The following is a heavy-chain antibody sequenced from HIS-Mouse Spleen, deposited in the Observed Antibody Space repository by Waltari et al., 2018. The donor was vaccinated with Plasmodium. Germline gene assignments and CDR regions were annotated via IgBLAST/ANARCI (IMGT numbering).Heavy chain of an antibody. CDR2: IYSGGST. D-gene: IGHD6-6*01. J-gene: IGHJ3*02. V-gene: IGHV3-53*01. CDR3: ARGMKSSSSAFDI. Sequence: EVQLVESGGGLIQPGGSLRLSCAASGFSVSSNYMSWFRQAPGKGLEWVSGIYSGGSTYYADSVKGRFTISRDNSKNTLYLQMNSLRAEDTAVYYCARGMKSSSSAFDIWGQGTMVTVSS. CDR1: GFSVSSNY.